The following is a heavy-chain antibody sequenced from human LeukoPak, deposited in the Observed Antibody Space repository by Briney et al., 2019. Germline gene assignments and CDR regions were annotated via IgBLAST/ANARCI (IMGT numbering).Heavy chain of an antibody. J-gene: IGHJ1*01. CDR2: ISYDGSNK. CDR3: ASSITSSGTRVNEH. CDR1: GFTFSSYA. Sequence: GGSLRLSCAASGFTFSSYAMHWVRQAPGKGLEWVAVISYDGSNKYYADSVKGRFTISRDNSKKTLYLQMSSLRAEDTAVYYCASSITSSGTRVNEHWGQGTLATVSS. D-gene: IGHD1-14*01. V-gene: IGHV3-30-3*01.